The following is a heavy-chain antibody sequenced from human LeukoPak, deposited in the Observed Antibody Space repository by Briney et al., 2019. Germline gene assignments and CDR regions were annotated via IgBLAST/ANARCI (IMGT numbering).Heavy chain of an antibody. CDR1: GGSFSGYY. D-gene: IGHD6-6*01. CDR3: ASLDKYSSSSNY. J-gene: IGHJ4*02. CDR2: INHSGST. Sequence: SETLSLTCAVYGGSFSGYYWSWIRQPPGKGLEWIGEINHSGSTSYNPSLKSRVTISVDTSKNQLFLKLSSVTAADTAVYYCASLDKYSSSSNYWGQGTLVTVSS. V-gene: IGHV4-34*01.